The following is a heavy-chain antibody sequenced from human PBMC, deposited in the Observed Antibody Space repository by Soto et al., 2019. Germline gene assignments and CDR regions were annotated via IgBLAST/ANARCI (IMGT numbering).Heavy chain of an antibody. J-gene: IGHJ6*02. D-gene: IGHD3-3*01. V-gene: IGHV1-69*13. CDR2: IIPIFGTA. Sequence: SVKVSCRASGGPFISYAITWVRQAPGQGLEWMGGIIPIFGTANYAQKFQGRVTITADESTSTAYMELSSLRSEDTAVYYCARVHGGLRFLEWHTVDVWGQGTTVTVSS. CDR1: GGPFISYA. CDR3: ARVHGGLRFLEWHTVDV.